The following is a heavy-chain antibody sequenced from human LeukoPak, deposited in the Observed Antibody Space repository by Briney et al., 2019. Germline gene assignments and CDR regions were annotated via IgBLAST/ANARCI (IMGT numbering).Heavy chain of an antibody. CDR3: ARGEAEDYFDY. CDR2: IYYSGTT. V-gene: IGHV4-59*01. CDR1: GGSISSYY. Sequence: SETLSLTCTVSGGSISSYYWSWIRQPPGKGLEWIGYIYYSGTTNYSPSLKGRVTISVDTSKNQFSLKLSSVTAADTAVYYCARGEAEDYFDYWGQGTLVTVSS. J-gene: IGHJ4*02. D-gene: IGHD1-26*01.